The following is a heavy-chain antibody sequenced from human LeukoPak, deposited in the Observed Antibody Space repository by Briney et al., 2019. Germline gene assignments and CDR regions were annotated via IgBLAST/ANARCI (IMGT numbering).Heavy chain of an antibody. D-gene: IGHD3-22*01. CDR3: AKDGRGSGYFPDY. CDR1: GFIFSNYA. Sequence: GGSLRLSCAASGFIFSNYAMHWVRQAPGKGLEWVAFIRYDGSNKYYADSVKGRFTISRDNSKNTLYLQMNSLRPEDSAVHYCAKDGRGSGYFPDYWGQGTLVTVSS. J-gene: IGHJ4*02. V-gene: IGHV3-30*02. CDR2: IRYDGSNK.